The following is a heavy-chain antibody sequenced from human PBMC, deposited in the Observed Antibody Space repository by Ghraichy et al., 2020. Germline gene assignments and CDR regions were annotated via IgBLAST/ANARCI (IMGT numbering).Heavy chain of an antibody. Sequence: SETLSLTCTVSGGSISSSSYYWGWIRQPPGKGLEWIGSIYYSGSTYYNPSLKSRVTISVDTSKNQFSLKLSSVTAADTAVYYCARQVVPAAIPAFDIWGQGTMVTVSS. CDR3: ARQVVPAAIPAFDI. V-gene: IGHV4-39*01. J-gene: IGHJ3*02. CDR1: GGSISSSSYY. D-gene: IGHD2-2*01. CDR2: IYYSGST.